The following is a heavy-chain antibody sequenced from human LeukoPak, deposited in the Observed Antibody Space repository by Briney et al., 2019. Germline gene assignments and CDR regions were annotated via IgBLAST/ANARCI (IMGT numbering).Heavy chain of an antibody. J-gene: IGHJ6*02. CDR2: VHRSGNT. Sequence: PSETLSLTCSVSGGSISTYCWSWIRQPAGKGLGWIGRVHRSGNTNYNPSLQSRVTMSVDTSKNQISLRLRFVTAADTAVYYCARDDFEYSVHYGMDVWGQGTAVTVSS. CDR1: GGSISTYC. CDR3: ARDDFEYSVHYGMDV. D-gene: IGHD3-9*01. V-gene: IGHV4-4*07.